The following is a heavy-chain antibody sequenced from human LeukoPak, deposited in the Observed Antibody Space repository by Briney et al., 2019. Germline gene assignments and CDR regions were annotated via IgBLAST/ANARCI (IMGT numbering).Heavy chain of an antibody. D-gene: IGHD3-22*01. Sequence: GGSLRLSCAASGFTFSSYWMSWVRQAPGKGLEWVANIKQDGSEKYYVDSVKGRFTISRDNAKNSLYLQMNRLRAEDTAVYYCARGVGLNYYDSSGYDYWGQGTLVTVSS. CDR1: GFTFSSYW. J-gene: IGHJ4*02. CDR3: ARGVGLNYYDSSGYDY. V-gene: IGHV3-7*01. CDR2: IKQDGSEK.